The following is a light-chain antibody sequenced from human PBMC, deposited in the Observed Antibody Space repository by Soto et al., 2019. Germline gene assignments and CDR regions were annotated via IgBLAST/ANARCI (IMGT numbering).Light chain of an antibody. Sequence: EIVMTQSPATLSVSPGERATLSCRASHSVSSNLAWYQQKPGQAPRLLISVASTRATGIPARFSGSGSGTEFTLTISSLQSEDFAVYYCQQCNAWPLTFGGGTKVEIK. CDR2: VAS. V-gene: IGKV3-15*01. CDR1: HSVSSN. J-gene: IGKJ4*01. CDR3: QQCNAWPLT.